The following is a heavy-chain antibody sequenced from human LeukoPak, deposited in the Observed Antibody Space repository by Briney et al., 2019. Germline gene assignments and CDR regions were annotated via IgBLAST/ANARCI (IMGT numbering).Heavy chain of an antibody. CDR3: ARSLTWIQLPDY. V-gene: IGHV1-69*06. J-gene: IGHJ4*02. CDR1: GGTFSSYA. CDR2: IIPIFGTA. Sequence: SVKVSCKASGGTFSSYAISWVRQAPGQGLEWMGGIIPIFGTANYAQKFQGRVTITADKSTSTAYMELSSLRSEDTAVYYCARSLTWIQLPDYWGQGTLVTVSS. D-gene: IGHD5-18*01.